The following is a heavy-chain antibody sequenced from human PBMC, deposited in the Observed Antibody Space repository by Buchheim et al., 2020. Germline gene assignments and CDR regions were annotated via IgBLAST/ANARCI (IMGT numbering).Heavy chain of an antibody. CDR2: ISAGGGST. J-gene: IGHJ4*02. V-gene: IGHV3-23*01. Sequence: EVQLLESGGGLVQPGGSLRLSCAASGFTFSSYAMSWVRQAPGKGLQWVSAISAGGGSTFYADSVKGRFTISRDNSKNTVYLQRNSLRAEDTAVYYCAKEGYIAPTGFDCWGQGTL. CDR3: AKEGYIAPTGFDC. D-gene: IGHD6-13*01. CDR1: GFTFSSYA.